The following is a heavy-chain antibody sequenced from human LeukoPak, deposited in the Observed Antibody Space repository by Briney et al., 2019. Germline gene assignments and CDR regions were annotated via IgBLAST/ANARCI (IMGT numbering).Heavy chain of an antibody. J-gene: IGHJ4*02. CDR2: INAGNGNT. Sequence: EWMGWINAGNGNTKYSQKFQGRVTITRDTSASTAYMELSSLRSEDTAVYYCARDPITGLDYWGQGTLVTVSS. D-gene: IGHD1-14*01. CDR3: ARDPITGLDY. V-gene: IGHV1-3*01.